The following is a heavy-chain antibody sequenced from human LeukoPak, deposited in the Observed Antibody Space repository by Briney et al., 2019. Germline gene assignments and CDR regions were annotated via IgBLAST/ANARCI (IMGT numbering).Heavy chain of an antibody. CDR1: GDSISSSY. CDR3: SRHYSLTAGRLSGYWLDP. V-gene: IGHV4-59*08. CDR2: IYYSGST. Sequence: PSETLSLTCTVSGDSISSSYWSWIRQPPGKGLEWIGYIYYSGSTNYNPSLKSRVTISVDTSKNQVSLKLSSVTAADTAVYYCSRHYSLTAGRLSGYWLDPWGQGTLVTASS. D-gene: IGHD4/OR15-4a*01. J-gene: IGHJ5*02.